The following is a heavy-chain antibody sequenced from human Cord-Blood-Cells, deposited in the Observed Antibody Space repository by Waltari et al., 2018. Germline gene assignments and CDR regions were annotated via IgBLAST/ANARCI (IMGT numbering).Heavy chain of an antibody. J-gene: IGHJ4*02. CDR3: AKCQGLEYYFDY. Sequence: EVQLLESGGGLVQPVGSLRLSCAASGFTFSGSAMSWVRQAPGKGVEWVAAISGSGGSTYYAESVKGRFTISRDNSENTLYLQMNSLRAEDTAVYYCAKCQGLEYYFDYWGQGTLVTVSS. CDR2: ISGSGGST. CDR1: GFTFSGSA. V-gene: IGHV3-23*01.